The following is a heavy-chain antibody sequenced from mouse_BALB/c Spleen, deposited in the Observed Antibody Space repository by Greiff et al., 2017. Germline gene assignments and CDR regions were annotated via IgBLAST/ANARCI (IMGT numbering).Heavy chain of an antibody. CDR1: GFTFSSYG. CDR3: ARHENRYDLAWFAY. CDR2: ISSGGSYT. J-gene: IGHJ3*01. D-gene: IGHD2-14*01. Sequence: EVKLVESGGDLVKPGGSLKLSCAASGFTFSSYGMSWVRQTPDKRLEWVATISSGGSYTYYPDSVKGRFTISRDNAKNTLYLQMSSLKSEDTAMYYCARHENRYDLAWFAYWGQGTLVTVSA. V-gene: IGHV5-6*02.